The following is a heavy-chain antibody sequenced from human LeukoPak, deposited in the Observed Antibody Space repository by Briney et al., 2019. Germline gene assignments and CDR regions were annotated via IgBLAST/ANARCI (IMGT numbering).Heavy chain of an antibody. Sequence: SETLSLTCAVYGGSFSGYYWSWIRQTPGKGLEWIGEINHSGSTNYNPSLKSRVTISVDTSKNQFSLKLSSVTAADTAVYYCARGICDDILTGSCTQNTDNWFDPWGQGTLVTVSS. D-gene: IGHD3-9*01. CDR2: INHSGST. J-gene: IGHJ5*02. CDR3: ARGICDDILTGSCTQNTDNWFDP. V-gene: IGHV4-34*01. CDR1: GGSFSGYY.